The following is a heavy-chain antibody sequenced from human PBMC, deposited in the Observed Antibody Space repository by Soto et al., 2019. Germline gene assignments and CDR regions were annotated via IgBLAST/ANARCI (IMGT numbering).Heavy chain of an antibody. CDR2: ISGHNGNT. D-gene: IGHD3-22*01. J-gene: IGHJ2*01. Sequence: ASVKVSCKTSGYSFTNYGISWVRQAPGQGLEWMGWISGHNGNTNYAQKLQGRVTMTTDTSTSTAYMELSSLRSEDTAVYYCARLYDSSGYYSYWYFDLWGRGTLVTVSS. CDR3: ARLYDSSGYYSYWYFDL. V-gene: IGHV1-18*01. CDR1: GYSFTNYG.